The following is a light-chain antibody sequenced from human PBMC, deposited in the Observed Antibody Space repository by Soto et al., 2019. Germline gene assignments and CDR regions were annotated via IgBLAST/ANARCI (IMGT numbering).Light chain of an antibody. J-gene: IGLJ1*01. CDR1: SSNIGAGYD. CDR2: GNS. V-gene: IGLV1-40*01. Sequence: QSVLTQPPSVSGAPGQRVTISCTGSSSNIGAGYDVHWYQQLPGTAPKLLIYGNSNRPSGVPDRFSGSKSGTSASLAITGLQAVDEADYYCQSYDSSLSEGVSGTGTKLTVL. CDR3: QSYDSSLSEGV.